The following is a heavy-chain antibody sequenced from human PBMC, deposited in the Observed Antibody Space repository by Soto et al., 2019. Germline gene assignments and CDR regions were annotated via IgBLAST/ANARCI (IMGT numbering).Heavy chain of an antibody. J-gene: IGHJ4*02. CDR3: ARDSGTTSGDFDY. Sequence: PSETLSLTCAVYGGSFSGYYWGWIRQPPGKGLEWIGEINHSGSTNYNPSLKSRVTISVDTSKNQFSLKLSSVTAADTAVYYCARDSGTTSGDFDYWGQGTLVTVSS. CDR1: GGSFSGYY. CDR2: INHSGST. V-gene: IGHV4-34*01. D-gene: IGHD1-7*01.